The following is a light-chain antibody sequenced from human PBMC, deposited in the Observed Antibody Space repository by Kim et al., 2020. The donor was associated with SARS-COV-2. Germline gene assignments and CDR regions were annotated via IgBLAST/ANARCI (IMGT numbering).Light chain of an antibody. Sequence: ASVGDRVTITCRASQSISNWLAWYQQKPGKAPKLLIYSASDLESGVPSRFSGSGSGIEFTLTITGLQPDDFATYYCQQYKSNSKTFGQGTKVDIK. J-gene: IGKJ1*01. CDR1: QSISNW. V-gene: IGKV1-5*03. CDR3: QQYKSNSKT. CDR2: SAS.